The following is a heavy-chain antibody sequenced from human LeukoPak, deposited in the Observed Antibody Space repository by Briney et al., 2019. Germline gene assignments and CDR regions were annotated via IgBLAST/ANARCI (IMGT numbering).Heavy chain of an antibody. D-gene: IGHD1-26*01. J-gene: IGHJ4*02. CDR2: IWYDGSNK. V-gene: IGHV3-33*01. Sequence: PGGSLRLSCAASGFTFSSYGMHWVRQAPGKGLEWVAVIWYDGSNKYYADSVKGRFTISRDNSKNTLYLQMNSLRAEDTAVYYCARAPSGSGKWELPIGWGQGTLVTVSS. CDR1: GFTFSSYG. CDR3: ARAPSGSGKWELPIG.